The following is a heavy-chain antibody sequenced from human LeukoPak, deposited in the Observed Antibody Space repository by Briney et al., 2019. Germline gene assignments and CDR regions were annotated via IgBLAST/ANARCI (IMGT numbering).Heavy chain of an antibody. Sequence: PGGSLRLSCAASGFMFGSYAMTWVRQAPGKGLEWVSGISGSGGSTYYADSVKGRFTISRDNSKNTLYLQMNSLRAEDTAVYYCAKGSYYDISGYWWYFEYWGQGTLVTVSS. V-gene: IGHV3-23*01. D-gene: IGHD3-22*01. CDR2: ISGSGGST. CDR1: GFMFGSYA. J-gene: IGHJ4*02. CDR3: AKGSYYDISGYWWYFEY.